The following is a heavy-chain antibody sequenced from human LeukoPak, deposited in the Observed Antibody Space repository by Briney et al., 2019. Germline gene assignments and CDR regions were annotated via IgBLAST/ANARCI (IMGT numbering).Heavy chain of an antibody. CDR2: INQDGSDK. V-gene: IGHV3-7*01. J-gene: IGHJ3*02. Sequence: GGSLRLSCVASEFTFSTYWMSWVRQAPGKGLEWVANINQDGSDKYYVDSVRGRLTISRDNAKESLYLQMNSLRVEDMAVYYCASDPFTISAYDAFNIWGQGTVVTVSS. D-gene: IGHD3-3*02. CDR3: ASDPFTISAYDAFNI. CDR1: EFTFSTYW.